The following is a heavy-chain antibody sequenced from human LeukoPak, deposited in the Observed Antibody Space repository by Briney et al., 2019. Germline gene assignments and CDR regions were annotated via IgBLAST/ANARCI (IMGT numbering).Heavy chain of an antibody. CDR2: IYYSGST. D-gene: IGHD2-15*01. V-gene: IGHV4-31*03. J-gene: IGHJ4*02. CDR1: GGSISSGGYY. Sequence: SQTLSLTCTVSGGSISSGGYYWSWIRQHPGKGLEWIGYIYYSGSTYYNPSLKSRVTISVDTSKNQFSLKLSSVTAADTAVYYCAITPSVACSGGSCYFYWAQGTLVTVSS. CDR3: AITPSVACSGGSCYFY.